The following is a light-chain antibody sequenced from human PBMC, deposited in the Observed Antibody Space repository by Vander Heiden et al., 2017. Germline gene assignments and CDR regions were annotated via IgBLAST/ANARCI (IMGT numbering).Light chain of an antibody. CDR1: KLGDKY. Sequence: SYELTQPPSVSVSPGQTASITCSGDKLGDKYACWYQQKPGQSPGRGIYQDSKRPSGIPERFYGSNSGKKANLTISGTQAMEEADDYCQAWDSRTAVFGTGTKVTVL. V-gene: IGLV3-1*01. J-gene: IGLJ1*01. CDR2: QDS. CDR3: QAWDSRTAV.